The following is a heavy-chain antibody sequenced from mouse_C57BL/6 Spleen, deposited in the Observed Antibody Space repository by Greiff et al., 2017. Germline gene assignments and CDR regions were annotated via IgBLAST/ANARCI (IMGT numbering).Heavy chain of an antibody. CDR3: ARYIITTVVFDY. D-gene: IGHD1-1*01. Sequence: EVKLMESGGGLVQPGGSLSLSCAASGFTFTDYYMSWVRQPPGKALEWLGFIRNKANGYTTEYSASVKGRFTISRDNSQSILYLQMNALRAEDSATYYCARYIITTVVFDYWGQGTTLTVSS. CDR2: IRNKANGYTT. CDR1: GFTFTDYY. V-gene: IGHV7-3*01. J-gene: IGHJ2*01.